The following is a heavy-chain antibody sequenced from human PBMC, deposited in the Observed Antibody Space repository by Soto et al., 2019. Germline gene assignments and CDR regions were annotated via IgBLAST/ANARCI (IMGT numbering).Heavy chain of an antibody. CDR2: IYYTGST. J-gene: IGHJ4*02. D-gene: IGHD3-22*01. CDR1: GGSIRSYY. Sequence: PXXTLSLPCTVSGGSIRSYYWRWILQSPGKGLEWIGYIYYTGSTNYNPSLKSRVTISIDTSKKQFSLKLNSVTAADTAVYYCARHLNYYDSSGYYKYYFDYWGQGTLVTVS. V-gene: IGHV4-59*01. CDR3: ARHLNYYDSSGYYKYYFDY.